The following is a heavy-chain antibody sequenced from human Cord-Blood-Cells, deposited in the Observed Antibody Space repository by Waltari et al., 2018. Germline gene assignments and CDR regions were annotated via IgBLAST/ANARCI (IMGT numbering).Heavy chain of an antibody. CDR3: ARSAAVWGLWYFDL. V-gene: IGHV1-2*02. Sequence: QVQLVQSGAEVKKPGASVKVSCKASGYTFTGYYMHWVRQAPGQGLEWMGGVKRKRGGKNKVQKVQGRVTMTRDTSISTAYMELSRLRSDDTAVYYCARSAAVWGLWYFDLWGRGTLVTVSS. J-gene: IGHJ2*01. D-gene: IGHD7-27*01. CDR1: GYTFTGYY. CDR2: VKRKRGGK.